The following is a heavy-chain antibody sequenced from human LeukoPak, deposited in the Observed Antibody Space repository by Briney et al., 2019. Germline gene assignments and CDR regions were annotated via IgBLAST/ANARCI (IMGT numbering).Heavy chain of an antibody. V-gene: IGHV4-59*01. CDR1: GGSISRYY. Sequence: SETLSLTCTVSGGSISRYYWSWMRQPPGKGLEWIGYIHFSGSTSYNPSLKSRVTISVDTSKNQFSLNLSSVTAADTAVYYCARGQWLEYDAFGIWGQGTMVTVSS. D-gene: IGHD6-19*01. CDR3: ARGQWLEYDAFGI. J-gene: IGHJ3*02. CDR2: IHFSGST.